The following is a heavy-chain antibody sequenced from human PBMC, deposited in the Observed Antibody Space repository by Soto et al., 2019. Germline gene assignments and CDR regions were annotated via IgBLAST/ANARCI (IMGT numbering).Heavy chain of an antibody. V-gene: IGHV3-33*01. CDR3: ARGNPSDSGSYYSYYYYGMDV. D-gene: IGHD1-26*01. Sequence: PGGSLRLSCAASGFTFSSYGMHWVRQAPGKGLEWVAVIWYDGSNKYYADSVKGRFTISRDNSKNTLYLQMNSLRAEDTAVYYCARGNPSDSGSYYSYYYYGMDVWGQGTTVTVS. CDR2: IWYDGSNK. J-gene: IGHJ6*02. CDR1: GFTFSSYG.